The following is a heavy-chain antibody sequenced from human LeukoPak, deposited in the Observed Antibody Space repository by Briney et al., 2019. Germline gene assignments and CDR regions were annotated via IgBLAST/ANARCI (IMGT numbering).Heavy chain of an antibody. D-gene: IGHD2-15*01. CDR3: ARENIQRYCSGGSCYSPNWFDP. J-gene: IGHJ5*02. CDR1: GNSFGDYY. CDR2: IYTSGST. V-gene: IGHV4-4*07. Sequence: PSETLSLTCTVSGNSFGDYYWSWIRQPAGKGLEWIGRIYTSGSTTYNPSLKSRVTMSVDTSKSQFSLKLSSVTAADTAVYYCARENIQRYCSGGSCYSPNWFDPWGQGTLVTVSS.